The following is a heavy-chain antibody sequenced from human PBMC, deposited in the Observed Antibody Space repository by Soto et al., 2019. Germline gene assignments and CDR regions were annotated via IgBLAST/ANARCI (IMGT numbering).Heavy chain of an antibody. CDR3: AREVNHYYYMDV. CDR2: IYYSGST. Sequence: SETLSLTCTVSGGSISSYYWSWIRQPPGKGLEWIGYIYYSGSTNYNPSLKSRVTISVDTSKNQFSLKLSSVTAADTAVYYCAREVNHYYYMDVWGKGTTVTVS. CDR1: GGSISSYY. J-gene: IGHJ6*03. D-gene: IGHD3-22*01. V-gene: IGHV4-59*01.